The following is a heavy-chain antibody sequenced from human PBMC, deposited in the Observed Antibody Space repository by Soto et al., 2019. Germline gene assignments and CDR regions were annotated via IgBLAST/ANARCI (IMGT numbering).Heavy chain of an antibody. J-gene: IGHJ3*01. Sequence: GGSLRLSCAASGFTFRDFSGSAMHWVRQASGQGLEWVGRIRSKANNYATAYATSVKGRFTISRDDSKKTSYLQLNSLKTEDKAVYYCTRLLSDGFDFWGPGTMVTVSS. V-gene: IGHV3-73*01. CDR3: TRLLSDGFDF. CDR1: GFTFRDFSGSA. CDR2: IRSKANNYAT.